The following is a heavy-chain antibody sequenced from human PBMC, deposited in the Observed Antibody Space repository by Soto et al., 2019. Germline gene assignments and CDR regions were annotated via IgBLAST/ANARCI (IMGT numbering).Heavy chain of an antibody. J-gene: IGHJ4*02. D-gene: IGHD5-18*01. CDR1: GYTLSDYD. V-gene: IGHV1-8*01. CDR2: VNPQSGNT. Sequence: ASVKVSCKGSGYTLSDYDINWVRQAPGQGLEWMGWVNPQSGNTDYAQNFQGRVTMTRDFFTSTAYMELSSLTSEDTAVYYCARRARMGKQLWLTFDLWAKGSLVTVSS. CDR3: ARRARMGKQLWLTFDL.